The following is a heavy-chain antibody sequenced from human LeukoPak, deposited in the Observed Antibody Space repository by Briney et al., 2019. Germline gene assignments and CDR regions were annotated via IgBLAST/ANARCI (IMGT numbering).Heavy chain of an antibody. V-gene: IGHV3-30*02. CDR1: GFTFSSYG. D-gene: IGHD6-13*01. CDR2: IRYDGSNK. CDR3: ARGLGGYTSSQAY. J-gene: IGHJ4*02. Sequence: QAGGSLRLSCAASGFTFSSYGMHWVRQAPGKGLEWVAFIRYDGSNKYYADSVKGRFTISRDNSKNTLYLQMNSLRAEDTAVYYCARGLGGYTSSQAYWGQGTLVTVSS.